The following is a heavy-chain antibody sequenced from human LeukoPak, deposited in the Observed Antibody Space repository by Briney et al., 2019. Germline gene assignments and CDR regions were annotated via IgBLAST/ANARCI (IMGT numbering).Heavy chain of an antibody. D-gene: IGHD3-22*01. CDR1: GDSISSGGYY. CDR3: ARERAQYYYDSSGYYA. CDR2: IYYSGST. Sequence: SETLSLTCTVSGDSISSGGYYWIWIRQRPRKGLEWIGYIYYSGSTYYNPSLKSRVTISVDTSKNQFSLKLSSVTAADTAVYYCARERAQYYYDSSGYYAWGQGTLVTVSS. J-gene: IGHJ4*02. V-gene: IGHV4-31*03.